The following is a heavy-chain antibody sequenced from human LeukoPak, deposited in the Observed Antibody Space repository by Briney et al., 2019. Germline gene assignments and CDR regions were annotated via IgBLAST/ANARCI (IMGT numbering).Heavy chain of an antibody. J-gene: IGHJ5*02. Sequence: GGSLRLSCVASGFTFSGYWMHWVRQAPGKGLEWVSRIKGDGSSTSYADSVKGRFAISRDNAKNTLYLQMNSLRAEDTAVYYCAKSDWFDPWGQGTLVTVSS. CDR1: GFTFSGYW. CDR3: AKSDWFDP. V-gene: IGHV3-74*01. CDR2: IKGDGSST.